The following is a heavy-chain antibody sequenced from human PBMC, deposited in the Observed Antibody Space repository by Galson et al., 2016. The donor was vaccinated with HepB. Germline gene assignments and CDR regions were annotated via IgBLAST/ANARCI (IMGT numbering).Heavy chain of an antibody. Sequence: SLRLSCATSGFTFNTYPMHWVRQAPGKGLEWLAVISYDAANPYYADSVKGRFTISRDDSKSTLYLQMNSLRAEDTAVYYCAREPVRLDDLLTGPPKNPDYWGQGTLVTVSS. D-gene: IGHD3-9*01. J-gene: IGHJ4*02. CDR3: AREPVRLDDLLTGPPKNPDY. CDR2: ISYDAANP. V-gene: IGHV3-30*04. CDR1: GFTFNTYP.